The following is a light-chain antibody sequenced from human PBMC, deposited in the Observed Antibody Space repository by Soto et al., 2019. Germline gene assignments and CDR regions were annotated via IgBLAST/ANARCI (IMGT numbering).Light chain of an antibody. CDR3: TSSTISSTYV. CDR2: DVS. J-gene: IGLJ1*01. Sequence: SALTQPASVSESPGQSITISCTVTSSDVGGYHYVSWYQQHPGKAPKLIVYDVSDRPSGVSNRCSGSKSGNTASLTISGLQTDEEDDYYCTSSTISSTYVFGTGTKVTVL. CDR1: SSDVGGYHY. V-gene: IGLV2-14*01.